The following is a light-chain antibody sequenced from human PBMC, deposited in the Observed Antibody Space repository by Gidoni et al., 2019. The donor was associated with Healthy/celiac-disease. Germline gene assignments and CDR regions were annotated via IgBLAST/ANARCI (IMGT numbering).Light chain of an antibody. Sequence: SYELTQPPSVSVYPGQTASITRSGDKLGDKYACWYQQKPGQSPVLVIYQDSKRPSGIPERFSGSNSGNTATLTISGTQAMVEADYYCQAWDSSTAHVVFGGGTKLTVL. CDR3: QAWDSSTAHVV. V-gene: IGLV3-1*01. CDR1: KLGDKY. CDR2: QDS. J-gene: IGLJ2*01.